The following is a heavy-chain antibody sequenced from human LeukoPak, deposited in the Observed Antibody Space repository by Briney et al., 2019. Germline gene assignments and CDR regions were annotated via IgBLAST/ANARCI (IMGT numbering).Heavy chain of an antibody. CDR1: GYTFTSYY. Sequence: ASVKVSCKASGYTFTSYYMHWVRQAPGQGLEWMGIINPSGGSTSYAQKFQGRVTMTRDTSTSTVYMELSSLRSDDTAVYYCARDRRPYYDFWSGDYWGQGTLVTVSS. J-gene: IGHJ4*02. D-gene: IGHD3-3*01. CDR2: INPSGGST. CDR3: ARDRRPYYDFWSGDY. V-gene: IGHV1-46*01.